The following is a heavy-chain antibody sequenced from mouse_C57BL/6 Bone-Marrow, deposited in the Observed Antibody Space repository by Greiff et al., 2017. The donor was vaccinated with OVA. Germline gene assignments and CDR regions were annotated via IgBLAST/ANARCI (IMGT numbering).Heavy chain of an antibody. Sequence: DVMLVESGGDLVKPGGSLKLSCAASGFTFSSYGMSWVRQTPDKRLEWVATISSGGSYTYYPDSVKGRFTISRDNAKNTLYLQMSSRKSEDTAMYYCARQRNYWFAYWGQGTLVTVSA. CDR3: ARQRNYWFAY. J-gene: IGHJ3*01. V-gene: IGHV5-6*02. CDR1: GFTFSSYG. CDR2: ISSGGSYT. D-gene: IGHD1-3*01.